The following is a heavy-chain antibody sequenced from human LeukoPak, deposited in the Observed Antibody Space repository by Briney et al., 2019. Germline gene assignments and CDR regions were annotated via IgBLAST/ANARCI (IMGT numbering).Heavy chain of an antibody. D-gene: IGHD3-22*01. CDR3: ARVRYYYDSSGQNFDY. CDR1: GGSISSGDYY. J-gene: IGHJ4*02. V-gene: IGHV4-30-4*01. CDR2: IYYSGST. Sequence: SETLSLTCTVSGGSISSGDYYWSWIRQPPGKGLEWIGYIYYSGSTYYNPSLKSRVTISVDTSKNQFSLKLSSVTAADTAVYYCARVRYYYDSSGQNFDYWGQGTLVTVSS.